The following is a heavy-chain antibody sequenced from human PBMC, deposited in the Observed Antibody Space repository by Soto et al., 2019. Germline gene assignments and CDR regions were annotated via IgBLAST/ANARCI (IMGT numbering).Heavy chain of an antibody. CDR1: GFTFSSYA. CDR2: ISSNGGST. CDR3: ARDMARQQREFPPVSIDY. D-gene: IGHD3-10*01. Sequence: PGGSLRLSCAASGFTFSSYAMHWVRQAPGKGLEYVSAISSNGGSTYYANSVKGRFTISRDNSKNTLYLQMGSLRAEDMAVYYCARDMARQQREFPPVSIDYWGQGTLVTVSS. V-gene: IGHV3-64*01. J-gene: IGHJ4*02.